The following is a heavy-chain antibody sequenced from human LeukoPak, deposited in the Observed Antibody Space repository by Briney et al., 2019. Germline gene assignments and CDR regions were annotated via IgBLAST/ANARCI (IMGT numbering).Heavy chain of an antibody. D-gene: IGHD3-10*01. J-gene: IGHJ4*02. CDR1: GFTFGDYG. V-gene: IGHV3-49*04. CDR3: TRRGIWLGSLALDY. Sequence: GGSLRLSCTASGFTFGDYGMSWVRQAPGKGLEWVGFIRRKADGGTTEYAASVKGRFTISRDDSKSTADLQMNSLKTEDTAVYYCTRRGIWLGSLALDYWGQGTLVTVS. CDR2: IRRKADGGTT.